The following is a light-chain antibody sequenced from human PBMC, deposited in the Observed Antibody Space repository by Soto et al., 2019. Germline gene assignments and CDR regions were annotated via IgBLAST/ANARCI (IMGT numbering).Light chain of an antibody. CDR2: KAS. CDR1: QDISNY. J-gene: IGKJ1*01. Sequence: DIQMTQSPSSLSASVGDRVTITCQASQDISNYLNWYQQKPGKAPKLLIYKASTLQSGVPSRFSGSESGTDFTLTISGLQTEDFATYYCQQTYSTPQTFGQGTKVDIK. CDR3: QQTYSTPQT. V-gene: IGKV1-39*01.